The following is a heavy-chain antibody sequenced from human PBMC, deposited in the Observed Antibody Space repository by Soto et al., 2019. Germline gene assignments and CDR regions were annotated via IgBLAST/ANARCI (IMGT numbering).Heavy chain of an antibody. CDR1: GFTFSSYA. V-gene: IGHV3-23*01. D-gene: IGHD4-17*01. Sequence: LGGSLRLSCAASGFTFSSYAMSWVRQAPGKGLEWVSAISGSGGSTYYADSVKGRFTISRDNSKSTLYLQMNSLRAEDTAVYYCAKDGMTTVTSFDYWGQGTLVTVSS. CDR2: ISGSGGST. J-gene: IGHJ4*02. CDR3: AKDGMTTVTSFDY.